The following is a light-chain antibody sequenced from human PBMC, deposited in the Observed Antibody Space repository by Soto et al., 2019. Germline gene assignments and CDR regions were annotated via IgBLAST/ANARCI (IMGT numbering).Light chain of an antibody. Sequence: QSALTQPASVSGSPGQSITISCAGTSSDIGSFNYVSWYQQHPGKAPKLILFDVSDRPSGVSNRFSGSKSGNTASLTISGLQAEDGADYYCSSYTTSSTWVFGGGTKLTVL. V-gene: IGLV2-14*03. CDR1: SSDIGSFNY. CDR3: SSYTTSSTWV. J-gene: IGLJ3*02. CDR2: DVS.